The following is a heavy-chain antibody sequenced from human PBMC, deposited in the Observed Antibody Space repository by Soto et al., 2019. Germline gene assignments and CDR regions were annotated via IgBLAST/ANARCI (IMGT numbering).Heavy chain of an antibody. V-gene: IGHV3-23*01. CDR2: ISGSGGSK. Sequence: PSETLSLTCTVSGGSISSSSYYWGWVRQPPGKGLEWVWAISGSGGSKYDADSGKGRFTISRDNSKNTLYLQMNSLRAEDTAIYYCARAVYYYVSGTYLTRPQSWGQGTLVTVSS. CDR1: GGSISSSSYY. CDR3: ARAVYYYVSGTYLTRPQS. J-gene: IGHJ1*01. D-gene: IGHD3-10*01.